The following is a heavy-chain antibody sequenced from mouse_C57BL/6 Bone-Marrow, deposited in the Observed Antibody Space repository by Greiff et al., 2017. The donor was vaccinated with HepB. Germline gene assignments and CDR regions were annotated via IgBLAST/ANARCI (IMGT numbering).Heavy chain of an antibody. CDR3: TAPLYDGYYFDY. Sequence: DVQLVESGGGLVQPGGSMKLSCVASGFTFSNYWMNWVRQSPEKGLEWVAQIRLKSDNYATHYAESVKGRFTISRDDSKSSVYLQMNNLRAEDTGIYYCTAPLYDGYYFDYWGQGTTLTVSS. D-gene: IGHD2-3*01. CDR1: GFTFSNYW. J-gene: IGHJ2*01. V-gene: IGHV6-3*01. CDR2: IRLKSDNYAT.